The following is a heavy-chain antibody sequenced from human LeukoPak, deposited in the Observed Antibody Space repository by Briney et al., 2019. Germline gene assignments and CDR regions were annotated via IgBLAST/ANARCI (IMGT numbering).Heavy chain of an antibody. CDR2: IYHSGST. V-gene: IGHV4-4*02. Sequence: SGTLSLTCAVSGGSISSSNWWSWVRQPPGKGLEWIGEIYHSGSTNYNPSLKSRVTISVDKSKNQFSLKLSSVTAADTAVYYCARDSGRRTGLIRGCWFDPWGQGTLVTVSS. CDR3: ARDSGRRTGLIRGCWFDP. D-gene: IGHD3-10*01. CDR1: GGSISSSNW. J-gene: IGHJ5*02.